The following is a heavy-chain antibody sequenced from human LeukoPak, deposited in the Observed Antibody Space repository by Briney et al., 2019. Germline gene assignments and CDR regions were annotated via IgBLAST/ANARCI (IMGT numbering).Heavy chain of an antibody. CDR2: IFYSGST. J-gene: IGHJ5*02. V-gene: IGHV4-31*03. CDR3: ARQSYSDSWSWFDP. Sequence: SETLSLTCTVSSGSISSGDAYWTWVLQHPGKGLEWIGYIFYSGSTLYNPSLKSRLTISVDTSKNQFSLRLSSVTAPDTAVYHCARQSYSDSWSWFDPWGQGTLVTVSS. D-gene: IGHD1-26*01. CDR1: SGSISSGDAY.